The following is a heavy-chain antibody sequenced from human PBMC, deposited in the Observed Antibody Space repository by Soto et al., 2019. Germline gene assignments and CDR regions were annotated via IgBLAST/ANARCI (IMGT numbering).Heavy chain of an antibody. CDR2: IYYSGST. J-gene: IGHJ5*01. D-gene: IGHD2-8*01. CDR3: ARSPGVLIVYGSWFDS. Sequence: QVQLQESGPGLVKPSQTLSLTCTVSGGSIGSGGYYWGWIRQHPGKGLEWIGNIYYSGSTYYNPSRKSRTTISVDTSKNQFSLKLRSVTAADTAVYYCARSPGVLIVYGSWFDSWGQGTLVTVSS. V-gene: IGHV4-31*03. CDR1: GGSIGSGGYY.